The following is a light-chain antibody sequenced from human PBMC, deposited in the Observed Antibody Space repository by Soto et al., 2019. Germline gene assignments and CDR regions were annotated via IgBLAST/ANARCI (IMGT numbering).Light chain of an antibody. CDR3: HHFSSYPT. V-gene: IGKV1-9*01. CDR1: QGISSY. J-gene: IGKJ4*01. CDR2: AAS. Sequence: DIQLTQSPSFLSASVGDGVTITCRASQGISSYLAWYQQRPGKAPKLLIYAASTLHSGVPSRFSGSGSGTEFTLTISRLQADAFATYYCHHFSSYPTFGGGTKVEIK.